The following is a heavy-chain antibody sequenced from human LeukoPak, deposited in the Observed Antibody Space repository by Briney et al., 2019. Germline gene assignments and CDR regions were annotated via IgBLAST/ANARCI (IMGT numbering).Heavy chain of an antibody. V-gene: IGHV4-38-2*02. D-gene: IGHD2-15*01. J-gene: IGHJ5*02. CDR3: ARDQGVASNWFDP. CDR2: IYHSGST. CDR1: GFTFSSYS. Sequence: PGGSLRLSRAASGFTFSSYSMNWVRQAPGKGLEWIGSIYHSGSTYYNPSLKSRVTISVDTSKNQFSLKLSSVTAADTAVYYCARDQGVASNWFDPWGQGTLVTVSS.